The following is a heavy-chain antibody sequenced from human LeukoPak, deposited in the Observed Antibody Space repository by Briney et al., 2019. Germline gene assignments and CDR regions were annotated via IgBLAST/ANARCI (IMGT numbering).Heavy chain of an antibody. CDR3: ARHRIYSNYVNY. J-gene: IGHJ4*02. Sequence: SVEVSCKASGGTFSSYAISWVRQAPGQGLEWMGRIIPIFGTANYAQKFQGRVTITADKSTSTAYMELSSLRSEDTAVYYCARHRIYSNYVNYWGQGTLVTVSS. CDR1: GGTFSSYA. D-gene: IGHD4-11*01. CDR2: IIPIFGTA. V-gene: IGHV1-69*06.